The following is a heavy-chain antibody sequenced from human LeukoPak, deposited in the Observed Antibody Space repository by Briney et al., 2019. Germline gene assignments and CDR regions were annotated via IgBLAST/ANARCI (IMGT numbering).Heavy chain of an antibody. J-gene: IGHJ4*02. Sequence: PGGSLRLSCAASGFTFSSYGMHWVRQAPGKGLEWVAVISYDGSNKYYADSVKGRFTISRDNSKNTLYLQMNSLRAEDTAVYYCAKDSPPHYYYDSSGYYDFDYWGQGTLVTVSS. D-gene: IGHD3-22*01. V-gene: IGHV3-30*18. CDR2: ISYDGSNK. CDR1: GFTFSSYG. CDR3: AKDSPPHYYYDSSGYYDFDY.